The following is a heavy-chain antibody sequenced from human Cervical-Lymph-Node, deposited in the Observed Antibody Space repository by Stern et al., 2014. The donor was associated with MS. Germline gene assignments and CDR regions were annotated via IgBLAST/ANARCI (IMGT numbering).Heavy chain of an antibody. Sequence: EMQLVESGGGLIQPGGSLRLSCAAPGFTVSNNYMSWVRQAPGKGLEWVSLIYTGDSTYYAGSVKGRFTISRDSSKNKLFLQMNSRRPKATAVYYCARAIFGVNTAAMAPDAFDTWGQGTMVTVSS. CDR3: ARAIFGVNTAAMAPDAFDT. CDR2: IYTGDST. CDR1: GFTVSNNY. J-gene: IGHJ3*02. V-gene: IGHV3-53*01. D-gene: IGHD3-3*01.